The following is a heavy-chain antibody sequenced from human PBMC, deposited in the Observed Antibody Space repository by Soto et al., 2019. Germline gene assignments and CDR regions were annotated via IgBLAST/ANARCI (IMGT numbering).Heavy chain of an antibody. CDR3: ARGVVRRVIIQYTSFCDY. J-gene: IGHJ4*02. V-gene: IGHV4-34*01. D-gene: IGHD3-10*01. CDR1: GGYFSGYY. CDR2: INDRGST. Sequence: SETLSLTCAVYGGYFSGYYWSWIRQPPGKGLEWIGEINDRGSTNYNPSLKSRVTISVDTSKNQFSLKMRSVTAADTAVYYCARGVVRRVIIQYTSFCDYWWLGTSVTVSS.